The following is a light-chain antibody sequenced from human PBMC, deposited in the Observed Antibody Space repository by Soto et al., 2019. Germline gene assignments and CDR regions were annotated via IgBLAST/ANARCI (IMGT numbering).Light chain of an antibody. J-gene: IGKJ2*03. CDR3: QQCYSYYS. Sequence: DIQMTQSPSTLSAFVGDRVTITCRASQRIGTSLAWLQQKPGKAPRFLIYDASTLESGAPSRYSGSGAGTEFTLPSIRLKPDDSATHYRQQCYSYYSFGHGTQPQIK. V-gene: IGKV1-5*01. CDR2: DAS. CDR1: QRIGTS.